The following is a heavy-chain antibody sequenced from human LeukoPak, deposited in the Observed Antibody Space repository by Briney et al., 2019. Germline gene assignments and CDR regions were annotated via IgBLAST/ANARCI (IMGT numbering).Heavy chain of an antibody. CDR1: GFTFSSYA. CDR3: ARAEDILTGYYAFDI. D-gene: IGHD3-9*01. CDR2: IYSGGGS. Sequence: GGSLRLSCAASGFTFSSYAMSWVRQAPEKGLEWVSVIYSGGGSNYADSVKGRFTISRDNSKNTLYLQMNSLRAEDTAVYYCARAEDILTGYYAFDIWGQGTMVTVSS. V-gene: IGHV3-53*01. J-gene: IGHJ3*02.